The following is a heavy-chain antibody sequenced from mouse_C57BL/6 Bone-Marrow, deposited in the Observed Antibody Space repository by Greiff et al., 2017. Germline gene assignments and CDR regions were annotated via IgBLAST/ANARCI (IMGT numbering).Heavy chain of an antibody. J-gene: IGHJ3*01. Sequence: VQLQQSGAELVRPGASVKLSCTASGFNIKDDYMHWVKQRPEQGLEWIGWIDPENGDTEYASKFQGKATITAETSSNTAYLQLSSLTSEDTAVYYCTTDDYDGAWFAYWGQGTLVTVSA. CDR2: IDPENGDT. D-gene: IGHD2-4*01. V-gene: IGHV14-4*01. CDR3: TTDDYDGAWFAY. CDR1: GFNIKDDY.